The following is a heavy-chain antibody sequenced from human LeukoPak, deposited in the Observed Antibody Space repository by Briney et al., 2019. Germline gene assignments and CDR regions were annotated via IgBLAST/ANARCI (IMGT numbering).Heavy chain of an antibody. CDR3: ARVPTVAGNNWFDP. V-gene: IGHV4-59*01. J-gene: IGHJ5*02. CDR1: GGSISSYY. D-gene: IGHD6-19*01. Sequence: SATLSLTCTVSGGSISSYYWSWIRQPPGKGLEWIGYIYYSGSTNYNPSLKSRVTISVDTSKNQFSLKQSSVTAADTAVYYCARVPTVAGNNWFDPWGQGTLVTVSS. CDR2: IYYSGST.